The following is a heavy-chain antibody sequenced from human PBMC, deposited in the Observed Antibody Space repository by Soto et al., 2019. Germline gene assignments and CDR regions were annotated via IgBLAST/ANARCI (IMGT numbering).Heavy chain of an antibody. CDR3: ARFDCSGGSCSSSYWYFDL. CDR1: GGTFSSYA. D-gene: IGHD2-15*01. J-gene: IGHJ2*01. V-gene: IGHV1-69*13. CDR2: IIPIFGTA. Sequence: SVKVSCKASGGTFSSYAISWVRQAPGQGLEWMGGIIPIFGTANYAQKFQGRVTITADESTSTAYMELSSLRSEDTAVYYCARFDCSGGSCSSSYWYFDLWGRGTLVTVSS.